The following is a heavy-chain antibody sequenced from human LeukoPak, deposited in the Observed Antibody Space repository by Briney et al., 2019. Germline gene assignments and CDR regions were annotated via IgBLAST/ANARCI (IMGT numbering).Heavy chain of an antibody. Sequence: GGSLRLSCAASGFTFSKYWMSWVRQAPEKGLELLADIKEDGSKEYFADSVKGRFTISRDNTKNSVYLQMNSLRAEDTAVYYCARDFGDSSGWYNDYWGQGTLVIVSS. CDR3: ARDFGDSSGWYNDY. CDR2: IKEDGSKE. V-gene: IGHV3-7*01. CDR1: GFTFSKYW. D-gene: IGHD6-19*01. J-gene: IGHJ4*02.